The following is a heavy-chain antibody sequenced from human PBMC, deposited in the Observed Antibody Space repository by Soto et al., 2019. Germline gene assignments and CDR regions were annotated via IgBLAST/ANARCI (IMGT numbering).Heavy chain of an antibody. CDR1: GFIFRSNG. CDR3: AKNGLSNSPSAIDS. Sequence: PGGSLRLSCVTSGFIFRSNGMSWVRQAPGKGLDWVSGISGSGRNTYYADSVKGRFTISRDNSKNTLFLQMNSLRAEDTAVYYCAKNGLSNSPSAIDSWGQGTLVTVSS. V-gene: IGHV3-23*01. CDR2: ISGSGRNT. J-gene: IGHJ4*02. D-gene: IGHD1-1*01.